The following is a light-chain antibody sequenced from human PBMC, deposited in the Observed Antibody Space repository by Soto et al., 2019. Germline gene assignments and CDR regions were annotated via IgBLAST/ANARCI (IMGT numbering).Light chain of an antibody. CDR1: QSGSGY. J-gene: IGKJ4*01. CDR3: HDRSIWPST. V-gene: IGKV3-11*01. CDR2: DAS. Sequence: EIVLTQSPATLSLSPGNRATLSCRVSQSGSGYLACYQQKSGKAPRLLIYDASNRATGITDRVSGSGSGTDFTLTITCLETEDFAVDYCHDRSIWPSTFGGGTKVEI.